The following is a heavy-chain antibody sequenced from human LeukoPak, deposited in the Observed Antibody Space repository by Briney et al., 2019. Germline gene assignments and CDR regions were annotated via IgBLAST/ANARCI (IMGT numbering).Heavy chain of an antibody. V-gene: IGHV3-21*01. CDR3: ARDPSAAGTGYYYYYMDV. D-gene: IGHD6-13*01. CDR1: GFTFSSYS. J-gene: IGHJ6*03. CDR2: IISSSSYI. Sequence: PGGSLRLSCAASGFTFSSYSMNWVRQAPGKGLEWVSSIISSSSYIYYADSVKGRFTITRDNAKNSLYLQMNSLRAEDTAVYYCARDPSAAGTGYYYYYMDVWGKGTTVTVSS.